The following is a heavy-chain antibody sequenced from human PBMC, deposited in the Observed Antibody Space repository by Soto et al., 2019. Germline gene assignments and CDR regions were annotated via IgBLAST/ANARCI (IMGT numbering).Heavy chain of an antibody. CDR3: SRLVVVAAQDAFDI. J-gene: IGHJ3*02. CDR2: IYSGGST. CDR1: GFTVSSNY. Sequence: GGSLRLSCAASGFTVSSNYMSWVRQAPGKGLEWVSVIYSGGSTYYADSVKGRFTITRHKSKNTLYLQMNSLRAEDTAVYYCSRLVVVAAQDAFDIWGQGTMVTVSS. D-gene: IGHD2-21*02. V-gene: IGHV3-66*04.